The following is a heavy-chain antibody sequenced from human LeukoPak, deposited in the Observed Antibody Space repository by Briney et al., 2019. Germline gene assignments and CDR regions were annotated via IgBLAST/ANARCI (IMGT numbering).Heavy chain of an antibody. V-gene: IGHV3-43*02. CDR1: GFTFDDCA. J-gene: IGHJ4*02. CDR2: ISGDGGST. CDR3: AKENYDSSGYYWLYFDC. D-gene: IGHD3-22*01. Sequence: GGSLRLSCAASGFTFDDCAMHWVRQAPGKGLEWVSLISGDGGSTYYADSVKGRFTISRDNSKNSLYLQMNSLRTEDTALYYCAKENYDSSGYYWLYFDCWGQGTLVTVSS.